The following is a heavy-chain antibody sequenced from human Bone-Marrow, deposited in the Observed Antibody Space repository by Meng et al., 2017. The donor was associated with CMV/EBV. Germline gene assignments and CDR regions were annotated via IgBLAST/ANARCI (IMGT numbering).Heavy chain of an antibody. J-gene: IGHJ2*01. D-gene: IGHD5-12*01. CDR3: AGGAGWIFDL. Sequence: GGSLRLSCAASGFIFSNYWMTWVRHTPGKGLEWVANIKQDGSAKHYVDSVKGRFTISRDNAKNSLYLQMNNLSAEDTAVYYCAGGAGWIFDLWGRGTLVTVSS. CDR2: IKQDGSAK. CDR1: GFIFSNYW. V-gene: IGHV3-7*01.